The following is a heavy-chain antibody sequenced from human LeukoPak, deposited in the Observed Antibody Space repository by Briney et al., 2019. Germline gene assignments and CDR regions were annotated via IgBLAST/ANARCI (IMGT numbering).Heavy chain of an antibody. Sequence: QPGGSLRLSCAASGFTYSNYAMSWVRQAPGKGLEWVSSISDSGFSTIYADSVKGRFTISRDNSKNTLYLQMNSLRAEDTAVYYCARDKGSGYYWRLYFDYWGQGTLVTVSS. CDR3: ARDKGSGYYWRLYFDY. CDR1: GFTYSNYA. V-gene: IGHV3-23*01. J-gene: IGHJ4*02. D-gene: IGHD3-22*01. CDR2: ISDSGFST.